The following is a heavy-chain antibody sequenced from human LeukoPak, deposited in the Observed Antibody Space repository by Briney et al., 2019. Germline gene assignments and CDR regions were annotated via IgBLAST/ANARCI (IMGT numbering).Heavy chain of an antibody. V-gene: IGHV3-23*01. J-gene: IGHJ4*02. Sequence: XGSLRLSCAASGFTFSSYAMSWVRQAPGKGLEWVSAISGSGGSTYYADSVKGRFTISRDNSKNTLYLQMNSLRAEDTAVYYCAKAGDYGGNWGLDYWGQGTLVTVSS. CDR3: AKAGDYGGNWGLDY. D-gene: IGHD4-23*01. CDR1: GFTFSSYA. CDR2: ISGSGGST.